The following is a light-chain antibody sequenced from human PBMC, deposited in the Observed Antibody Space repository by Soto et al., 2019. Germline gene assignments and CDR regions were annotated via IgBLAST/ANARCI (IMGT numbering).Light chain of an antibody. CDR3: QQYNSYSGYT. V-gene: IGKV1-5*03. CDR1: QSISNW. J-gene: IGKJ2*01. CDR2: KAS. Sequence: DIQMTQSPSTLSASVGDRVTITCRASQSISNWLAWYQQKPGKAPKLLIYKASSLESGVPSRFSGSGSGTEFPFTISSLQPDDFATYYCQQYNSYSGYTFGQGTKLEIK.